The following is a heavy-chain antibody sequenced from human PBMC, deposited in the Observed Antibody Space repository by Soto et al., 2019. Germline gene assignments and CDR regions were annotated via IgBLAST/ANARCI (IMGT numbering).Heavy chain of an antibody. V-gene: IGHV1-18*04. CDR1: GYTFTSYC. D-gene: IGHD6-13*01. J-gene: IGHJ4*02. CDR2: ISPYNGNT. Sequence: ASVKVSCKASGYTFTSYCISWVLQAPGQGLEWVGWISPYNGNTNYAQSLQGRVTMTTDTSTSTAYMELNSLRAEDTAVYYCAAVPGYSSSWLFLWGQGTLVTVSS. CDR3: AAVPGYSSSWLFL.